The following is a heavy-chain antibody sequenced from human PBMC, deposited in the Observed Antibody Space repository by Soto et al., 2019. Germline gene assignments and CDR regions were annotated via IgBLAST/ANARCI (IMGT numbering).Heavy chain of an antibody. J-gene: IGHJ5*02. V-gene: IGHV4-31*03. Sequence: SETLCLTCTVAGGSISGVGDYWNWIRQHPGKGLEWIGYIYYIGSTYYNPSLKSRVTISLDTSKNQFSLKLSSVTAADTAVYYCARSVFPWGQGTLVTVSS. CDR2: IYYIGST. CDR1: GGSISGVGDY. CDR3: ARSVFP.